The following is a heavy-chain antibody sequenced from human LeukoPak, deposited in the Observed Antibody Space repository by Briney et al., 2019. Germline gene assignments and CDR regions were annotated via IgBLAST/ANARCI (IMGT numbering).Heavy chain of an antibody. Sequence: SETLSLTCAVYGGSFSGYYWSWIRQPPGKGLEWIGYIYYSGSTNYNPSLKSRVTISVDTSKNQFSLKLSSVTAADTAVYYCARDMDYYDSSGYYYGAFDIWGQGTMVTVSS. D-gene: IGHD3-22*01. V-gene: IGHV4-59*01. CDR2: IYYSGST. CDR3: ARDMDYYDSSGYYYGAFDI. CDR1: GGSFSGYY. J-gene: IGHJ3*02.